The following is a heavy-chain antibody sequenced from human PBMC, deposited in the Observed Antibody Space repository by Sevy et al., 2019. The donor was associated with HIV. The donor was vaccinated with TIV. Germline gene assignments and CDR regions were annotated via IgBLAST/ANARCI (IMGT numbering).Heavy chain of an antibody. V-gene: IGHV3-7*01. Sequence: GGSLRLTCAASGFTFSSYWMSWVRQAPGKGLEWVANIKHDGSEKDYVDSVRGRFTISRDNAKNSLYLQMNSLRVEDTAVYYCARDLDRTEDYWDQGTLVTVSS. CDR3: ARDLDRTEDY. D-gene: IGHD3-3*01. CDR2: IKHDGSEK. CDR1: GFTFSSYW. J-gene: IGHJ4*02.